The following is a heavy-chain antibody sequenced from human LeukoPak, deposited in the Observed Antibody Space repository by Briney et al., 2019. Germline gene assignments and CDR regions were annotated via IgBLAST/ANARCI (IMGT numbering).Heavy chain of an antibody. D-gene: IGHD2-2*01. CDR2: ISSSSSYI. Sequence: GGSLRLSCAASGFTFSSYSMNWVRQAPGKGLEWVSSISSSSSYIYYADSVNGRFTISRDNAKNSLYLQMNSLRAEDTAVYYCASSGYQLLFTAPPLDDYWGQGTLVTVSS. CDR1: GFTFSSYS. J-gene: IGHJ4*02. V-gene: IGHV3-21*01. CDR3: ASSGYQLLFTAPPLDDY.